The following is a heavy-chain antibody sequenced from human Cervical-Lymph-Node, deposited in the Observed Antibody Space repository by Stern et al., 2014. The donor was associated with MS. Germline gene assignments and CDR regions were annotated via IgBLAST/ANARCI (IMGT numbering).Heavy chain of an antibody. CDR1: GDSISSYTHY. J-gene: IGHJ4*02. CDR3: AKHACTGAACPFDL. CDR2: VYYSGAT. D-gene: IGHD2-8*02. V-gene: IGHV4-39*01. Sequence: QVQLQESGPGLVKPSETLSLTCAVSGDSISSYTHYWAWIRQPPGKGLEWIGSVYYSGATYYNPSHKSPVTIPVDTPKNHFPLGLNSVTAADTAVYYCAKHACTGAACPFDLWGQGTLVTVSS.